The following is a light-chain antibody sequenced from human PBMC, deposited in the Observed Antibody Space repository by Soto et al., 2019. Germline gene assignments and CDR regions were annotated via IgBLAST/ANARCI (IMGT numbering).Light chain of an antibody. CDR3: CAYADTSTLV. J-gene: IGLJ3*02. V-gene: IGLV2-11*01. CDR2: DVI. Sequence: QSALTQPRSVSGSPGQSVTISCTGTSSDVGIYNYVSWYQHHPGKAPKLIIYDVIKRPSGVPDRFSGSKSGITASLTISGLQADDEADYYCCAYADTSTLVFGGGTKLTVL. CDR1: SSDVGIYNY.